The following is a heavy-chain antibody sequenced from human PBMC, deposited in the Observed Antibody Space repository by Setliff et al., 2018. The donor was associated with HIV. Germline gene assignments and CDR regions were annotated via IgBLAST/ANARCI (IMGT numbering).Heavy chain of an antibody. CDR2: ISVYSDNT. Sequence: ASVKVSCKASGYTFTSYGISWVRQAPGQGLEWMGWISVYSDNTNYAQKFQGRVTMTTDTSTSTAYMELWSLRSDDTAVYYCAKTIAAAATLPFDFWGQGTLVTVSS. J-gene: IGHJ4*02. CDR1: GYTFTSYG. D-gene: IGHD6-13*01. V-gene: IGHV1-18*01. CDR3: AKTIAAAATLPFDF.